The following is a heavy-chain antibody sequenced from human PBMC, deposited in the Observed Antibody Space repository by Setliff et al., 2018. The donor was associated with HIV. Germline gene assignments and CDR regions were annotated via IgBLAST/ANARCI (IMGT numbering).Heavy chain of an antibody. CDR1: GYTFTSHA. D-gene: IGHD3-3*01. V-gene: IGHV7-4-1*02. J-gene: IGHJ3*02. CDR2: INTNSENP. CDR3: ARAYDFWSGYYTTEVNAFDI. Sequence: GASVKVSCKASGYTFTSHAINWVRQAPGQGLEWMGWINTNSENPTYAQGFTGRFVFSLDTSVNTAYLQISSLKAEDTAIYYCARAYDFWSGYYTTEVNAFDIWGQGTMVTVSS.